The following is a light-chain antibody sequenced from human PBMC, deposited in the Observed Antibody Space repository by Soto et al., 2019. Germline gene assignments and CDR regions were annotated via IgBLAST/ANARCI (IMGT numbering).Light chain of an antibody. J-gene: IGLJ3*02. Sequence: NFMLTQPHSVSESPGKTVTISCTRSSGSIASNYVQWYQQRPGSAPTTLIYEDNQRPSGVPDRFSGSIDSSSNSASLTISGLKTEYEADYYCQSYDSSNHGVFGGGTKVTVL. V-gene: IGLV6-57*03. CDR3: QSYDSSNHGV. CDR2: EDN. CDR1: SGSIASNY.